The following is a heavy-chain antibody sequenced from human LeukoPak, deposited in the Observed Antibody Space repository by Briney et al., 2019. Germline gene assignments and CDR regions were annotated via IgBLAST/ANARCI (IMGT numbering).Heavy chain of an antibody. V-gene: IGHV4-39*01. CDR2: IYYSGST. Sequence: SETLSLTCTVSGGSISSSSYYWGWIRQPPGKGLEWIGSIYYSGSTYYSPSLKSRVTISVDTSKNQFSLKLSSVTAADTAVYYCARHCGEPYDAFDIWGQGTMVTVSS. D-gene: IGHD1-14*01. CDR1: GGSISSSSYY. J-gene: IGHJ3*02. CDR3: ARHCGEPYDAFDI.